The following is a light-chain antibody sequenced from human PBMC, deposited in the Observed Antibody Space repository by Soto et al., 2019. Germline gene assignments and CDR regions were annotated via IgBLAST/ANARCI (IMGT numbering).Light chain of an antibody. CDR1: SSDVGSYNL. CDR3: CPYARNIDVV. Sequence: QSALTQPASVSGSPGQSITISCTGTSSDVGSYNLVSWYQQHPGKAPKLMIYEGSKRPSGVSNRFSGSKSGNTASLTISGLHAEDEADYYCCPYARNIDVVFGGGTKLTVL. V-gene: IGLV2-23*01. CDR2: EGS. J-gene: IGLJ2*01.